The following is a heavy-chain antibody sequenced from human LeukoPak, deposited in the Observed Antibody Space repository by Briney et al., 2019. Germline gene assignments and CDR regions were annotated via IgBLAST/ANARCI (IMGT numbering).Heavy chain of an antibody. Sequence: ASVKVSCKASGYTFTSYDINWVRQATGQGLEWMGWINPNSGGTNYAQKFQGRVTMTRDTSISTAYMELSRLRSDDTAVYYCARVPQQYCSSTSCYYYYMDVWGKGTTVTVSS. CDR3: ARVPQQYCSSTSCYYYYMDV. V-gene: IGHV1-2*02. D-gene: IGHD2-2*01. J-gene: IGHJ6*03. CDR2: INPNSGGT. CDR1: GYTFTSYD.